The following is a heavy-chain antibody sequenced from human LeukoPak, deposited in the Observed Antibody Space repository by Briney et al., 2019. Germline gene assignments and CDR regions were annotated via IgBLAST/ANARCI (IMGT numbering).Heavy chain of an antibody. CDR1: GFTFSSYG. CDR3: GKSMEYYYDSSAWDAFDI. J-gene: IGHJ3*02. D-gene: IGHD3-22*01. V-gene: IGHV3-30*18. Sequence: QPGRSLRLSCAASGFTFSSYGMHWVRQAPGKGLERVAVISYDGSNKYYADSVKGRFTISRDNSKNTLYLQMNSLRAEDTAVYYCGKSMEYYYDSSAWDAFDIWGQGTMVTVSS. CDR2: ISYDGSNK.